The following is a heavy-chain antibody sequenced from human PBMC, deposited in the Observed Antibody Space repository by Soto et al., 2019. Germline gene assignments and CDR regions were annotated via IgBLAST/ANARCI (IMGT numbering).Heavy chain of an antibody. J-gene: IGHJ3*02. V-gene: IGHV3-33*01. Sequence: EGSLRLSCAASGFTFSSYGMHWVRQAPGKGLEWVAVIWYDGSNKYYADSVKGRFTISRDNSKNTLYLQMNSLRAEDTAVYYGARESVVVVAATHAFDIWGQGTMVTVSS. CDR3: ARESVVVVAATHAFDI. CDR2: IWYDGSNK. CDR1: GFTFSSYG. D-gene: IGHD2-15*01.